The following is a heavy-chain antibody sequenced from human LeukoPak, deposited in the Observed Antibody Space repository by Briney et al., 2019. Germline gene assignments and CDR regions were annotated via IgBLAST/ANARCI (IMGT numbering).Heavy chain of an antibody. CDR3: ARGDTAMEIDY. Sequence: GGSLRLSCAASGFTFSDYYMSWIRQAPGKGLEWVAVIWYDGSNKYYADSVKGRFTISRDNSKNTLYLQMNSLRAEDTAVYYCARGDTAMEIDYWGQGTLVTVSS. CDR1: GFTFSDYY. J-gene: IGHJ4*02. V-gene: IGHV3-33*08. D-gene: IGHD5-18*01. CDR2: IWYDGSNK.